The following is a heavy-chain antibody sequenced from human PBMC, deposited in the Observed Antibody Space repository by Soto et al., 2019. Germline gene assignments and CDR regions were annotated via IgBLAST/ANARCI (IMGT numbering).Heavy chain of an antibody. CDR3: TLSSVVSYYYYYDMDV. V-gene: IGHV5-51*01. J-gene: IGHJ6*04. CDR1: GFSFSKYT. Sequence: GESLKISCEGSGFSFSKYTVGRVRQIPGKGLEWMGIIHPGDSDTRYSPSFQGQVTISADKSISTAYLQWSSLKASDTAMYYCTLSSVVSYYYYYDMDVWGKGTTVTVSS. CDR2: IHPGDSDT.